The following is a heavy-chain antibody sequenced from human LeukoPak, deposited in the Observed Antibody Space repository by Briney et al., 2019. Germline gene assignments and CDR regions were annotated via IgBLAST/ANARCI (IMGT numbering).Heavy chain of an antibody. CDR2: IYHSGST. J-gene: IGHJ4*02. D-gene: IGHD4-17*01. V-gene: IGHV4-4*02. CDR1: GGSISSSNW. Sequence: SETLSLTCAVSGGSISSSNWWSWVRQPPGKGLEWIGEIYHSGSTNYNPSLKNRVTISVDKSKNQFSLKLSSVTAADTAVYYCARVSDYGDYRSYFDYWGQGTLVTVSS. CDR3: ARVSDYGDYRSYFDY.